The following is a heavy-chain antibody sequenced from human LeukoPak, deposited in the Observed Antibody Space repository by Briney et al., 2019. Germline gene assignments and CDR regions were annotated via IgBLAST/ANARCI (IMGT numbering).Heavy chain of an antibody. D-gene: IGHD4-17*01. V-gene: IGHV3-7*01. CDR3: AKSNATVTTYWGNYGMDV. Sequence: GGSLRLSCAASGFTFSSYAMSWVRQAPGKGLEWVATIKEDGSVEYNVDSMKGRFIISRDNAKNSLHLQMNSLRAEDTAVYYCAKSNATVTTYWGNYGMDVWGQGTTVTVSS. CDR2: IKEDGSVE. CDR1: GFTFSSYA. J-gene: IGHJ6*02.